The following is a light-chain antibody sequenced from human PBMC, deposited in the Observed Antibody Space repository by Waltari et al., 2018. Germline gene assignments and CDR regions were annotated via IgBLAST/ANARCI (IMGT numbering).Light chain of an antibody. CDR1: TSDVGKYNL. V-gene: IGLV2-23*02. CDR3: CSYAGSAISV. J-gene: IGLJ3*02. Sequence: QSALTQTATVSGSPGQSITISCTGTTSDVGKYNLVSWYQQHPGKAPTLIIYDVNKRPSGVSNRFSGSKSGNTPSLTISGLQAADEADYYCCSYAGSAISVFGGGTKVTVL. CDR2: DVN.